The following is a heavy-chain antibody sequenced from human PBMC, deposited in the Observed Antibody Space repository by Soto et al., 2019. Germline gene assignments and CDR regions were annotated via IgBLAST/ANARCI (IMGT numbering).Heavy chain of an antibody. Sequence: EVQLLESGGGLVQPGGSLRLSCAASGFTFNTFEMSWVRQAPGRGLEWVSFISDDGSRTYYADAVKGRFTIPRDNSKYTLYLQMNSLTVEDTAVYACVKGGWLDFWGQGTLVTVSP. CDR1: GFTFNTFE. J-gene: IGHJ5*01. V-gene: IGHV3-23*01. D-gene: IGHD3-16*01. CDR3: VKGGWLDF. CDR2: ISDDGSRT.